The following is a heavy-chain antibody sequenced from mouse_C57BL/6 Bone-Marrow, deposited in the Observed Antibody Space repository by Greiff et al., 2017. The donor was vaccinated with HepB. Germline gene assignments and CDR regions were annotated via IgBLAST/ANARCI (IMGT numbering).Heavy chain of an antibody. V-gene: IGHV1-69*01. CDR2: IDPSDSYT. J-gene: IGHJ4*01. D-gene: IGHD2-5*01. CDR3: ARSNYGYYYAMDY. CDR1: GYTFTSYW. Sequence: QVQLQQPGAELVMPGASVKLSCKASGYTFTSYWMHWVKQRPGQGLEWIGEIDPSDSYTNYNQQFTGKSTLTVDKSSSTAYMQLSSLTSEDSAVYYCARSNYGYYYAMDYWGQGTSVTVSS.